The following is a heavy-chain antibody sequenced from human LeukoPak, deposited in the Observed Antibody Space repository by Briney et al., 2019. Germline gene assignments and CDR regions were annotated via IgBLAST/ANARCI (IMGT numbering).Heavy chain of an antibody. Sequence: HGGSLRLSCAASGFTFSSYAMHWVRQAPGKGLEYVSAISSNGGSTYYADSVKGRFTISRDNSKNTLYLQMSSLRAEDTAVYYCVKGAGSRTYYFDYWGQGTLVTVSS. CDR2: ISSNGGST. CDR1: GFTFSSYA. CDR3: VKGAGSRTYYFDY. D-gene: IGHD3-10*01. V-gene: IGHV3-64D*06. J-gene: IGHJ4*02.